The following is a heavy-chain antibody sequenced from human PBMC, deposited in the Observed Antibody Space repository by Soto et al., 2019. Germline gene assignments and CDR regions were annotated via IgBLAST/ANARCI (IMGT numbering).Heavy chain of an antibody. Sequence: GGSLRLSCSASGVTFSSYAMHWVRQAPGKGLEYVSAISSNGGSTYYADSVKGRFTISRDKSKNTLYLQMSSLRAEDTAVDYCVKVSGLYSSSRPSYYYYYGMDVWGQGTTVTVSS. CDR1: GVTFSSYA. J-gene: IGHJ6*02. CDR3: VKVSGLYSSSRPSYYYYYGMDV. D-gene: IGHD6-6*01. CDR2: ISSNGGST. V-gene: IGHV3-64D*06.